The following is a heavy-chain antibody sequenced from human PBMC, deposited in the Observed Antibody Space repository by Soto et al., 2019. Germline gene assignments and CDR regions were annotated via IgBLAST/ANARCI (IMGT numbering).Heavy chain of an antibody. V-gene: IGHV3-48*02. Sequence: EVQLVESGGGLVQPGGSLRLSCAASGFTFSSYSMNWVRQAPGKGLEWVSYISSSSSTIYYADSVKGRFTISRDNAKNSLYLQMNSLRDEDTAVYYCARVKRGIVVVPAAIDYYYYGMDVWGQGTTVTVSS. CDR3: ARVKRGIVVVPAAIDYYYYGMDV. D-gene: IGHD2-2*02. CDR2: ISSSSSTI. J-gene: IGHJ6*02. CDR1: GFTFSSYS.